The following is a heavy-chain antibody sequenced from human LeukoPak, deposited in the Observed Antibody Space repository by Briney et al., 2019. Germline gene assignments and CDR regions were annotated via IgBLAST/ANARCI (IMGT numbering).Heavy chain of an antibody. Sequence: EASVTVSCTASGYTFAVYYIHWVRQAPGQGLEWMGWINPLSGGTNYAQTFQGRVTMTRDTSTSTAYMELSRLRSDDTAVYYCARAQEWLPHLLEYYFDYWGQGTLVTVSS. CDR1: GYTFAVYY. CDR2: INPLSGGT. CDR3: ARAQEWLPHLLEYYFDY. V-gene: IGHV1-2*02. D-gene: IGHD3-3*01. J-gene: IGHJ4*02.